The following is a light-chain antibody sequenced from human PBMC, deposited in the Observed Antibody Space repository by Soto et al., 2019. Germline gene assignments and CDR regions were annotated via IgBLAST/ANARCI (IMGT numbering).Light chain of an antibody. CDR3: QKYNSAPLT. J-gene: IGKJ4*01. CDR1: HNIERW. V-gene: IGKV1-5*01. CDR2: DAT. Sequence: IQMTQSPSTLSASVGDRVTITCRASHNIERWMAWYQQKRGRAPSLLIFDATTLHSGVPSRFSGGGSGTDFTLTISSLQPEDVAAYYCQKYNSAPLTFGGGTKVDIK.